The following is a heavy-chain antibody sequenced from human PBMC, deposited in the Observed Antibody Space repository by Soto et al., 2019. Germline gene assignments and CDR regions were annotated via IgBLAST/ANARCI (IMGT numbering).Heavy chain of an antibody. J-gene: IGHJ5*02. CDR1: GGYIRSLG. D-gene: IGHD6-13*01. V-gene: IGHV4-59*11. Sequence: SETHSLTCTVFGGYIRSLGCSWIRQPPGKGLEWIGYIYYSGSTNYNPSLKSRVTISVDTSKNQFSLKLSSVTAADTAVYYGARARYSRDWLDPWGQGTLVTVSS. CDR2: IYYSGST. CDR3: ARARYSRDWLDP.